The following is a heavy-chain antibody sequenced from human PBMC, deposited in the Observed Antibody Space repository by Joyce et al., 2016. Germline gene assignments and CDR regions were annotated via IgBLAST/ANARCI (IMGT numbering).Heavy chain of an antibody. CDR3: AKDRGGQQLALYYYYYGLDV. CDR2: INPNSGGT. CDR1: GYSFTGYS. J-gene: IGHJ6*02. D-gene: IGHD6-13*01. V-gene: IGHV1-2*02. Sequence: QVQLVQSGAEVKKPGASVKVSCKASGYSFTGYSIHWVRQAPGQGLEWMGWINPNSGGTNYAQKFRGRVTMTRDTSISTAYIELSRLTSDDTAVYYCAKDRGGQQLALYYYYYGLDVWGQGTTVTVSS.